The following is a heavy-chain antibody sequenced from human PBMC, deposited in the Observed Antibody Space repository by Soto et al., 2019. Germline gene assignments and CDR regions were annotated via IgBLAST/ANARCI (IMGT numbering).Heavy chain of an antibody. J-gene: IGHJ4*02. D-gene: IGHD4-17*01. V-gene: IGHV3-23*01. CDR1: GFTISSYA. CDR2: ITGSGGTT. Sequence: EVHLLESGGGLVQPGGSLRLSCAASGFTISSYAMSWVRQAPGKGLEWVSAITGSGGTTYYADSVKGRFTISRDNSKNTLYLQMDSLRAEDTAVYFCASVDFGAYIPYFAYWGQGTLVTVSS. CDR3: ASVDFGAYIPYFAY.